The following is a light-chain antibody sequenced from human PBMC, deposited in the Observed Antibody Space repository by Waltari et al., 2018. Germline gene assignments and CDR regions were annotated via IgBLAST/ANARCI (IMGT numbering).Light chain of an antibody. Sequence: DIQVSQSPSSLSASLGDRVTITCRASQAISSYLNWFQQKPGKAPELLISLGNTLASGVPSRFSGSGSGTEFTLTISSLQPEDFATYYCQQSRSSPYTFGQGTKVEIK. J-gene: IGKJ2*01. V-gene: IGKV1-39*01. CDR1: QAISSY. CDR2: LGN. CDR3: QQSRSSPYT.